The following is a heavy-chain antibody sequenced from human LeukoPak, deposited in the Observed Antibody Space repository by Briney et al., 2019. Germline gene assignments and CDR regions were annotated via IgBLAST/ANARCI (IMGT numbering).Heavy chain of an antibody. CDR3: ARARASYYYDSSGYYSFHAFDI. Sequence: PGGSLRLSCAASGFTFSSYAMSWVRQAPGKGLEWVSAISGSGGSTYYADSVKGRFTISRDNAKNSLYLQMNSLRAEDTAVYYCARARASYYYDSSGYYSFHAFDIWGQGTMVTVSS. J-gene: IGHJ3*02. V-gene: IGHV3-23*01. CDR1: GFTFSSYA. CDR2: ISGSGGST. D-gene: IGHD3-22*01.